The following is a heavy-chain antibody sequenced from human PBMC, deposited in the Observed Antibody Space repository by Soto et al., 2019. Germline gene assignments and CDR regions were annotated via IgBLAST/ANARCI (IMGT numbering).Heavy chain of an antibody. D-gene: IGHD6-13*01. J-gene: IGHJ4*02. Sequence: GASVKVSCKASGGTFSSYAISWVRQAPGQGLEWMGGIIPIFGTANYAQKFQGRVTITADESTSTAYMELSSLRSEDTAVYYCARIAAAGNRPHYYFDYWGQGTLVTVSS. CDR2: IIPIFGTA. V-gene: IGHV1-69*13. CDR1: GGTFSSYA. CDR3: ARIAAAGNRPHYYFDY.